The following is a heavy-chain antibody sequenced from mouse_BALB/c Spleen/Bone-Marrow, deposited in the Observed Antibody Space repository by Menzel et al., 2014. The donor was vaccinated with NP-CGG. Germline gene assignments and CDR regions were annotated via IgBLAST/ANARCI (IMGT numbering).Heavy chain of an antibody. V-gene: IGHV7-3*02. J-gene: IGHJ1*01. CDR3: ARDENVGIYWYFDV. Sequence: VQLQQSGGGLVQPGGSLRLSCETSGFTFTDYYMSWVRQPPGKALEWLGFIRNKAKGYTTDYSASVKGRFTISRDNSQSISYLQMNTLRAEDSATYYCARDENVGIYWYFDVRGAGTTVTVSS. CDR1: GFTFTDYY. CDR2: IRNKAKGYTT.